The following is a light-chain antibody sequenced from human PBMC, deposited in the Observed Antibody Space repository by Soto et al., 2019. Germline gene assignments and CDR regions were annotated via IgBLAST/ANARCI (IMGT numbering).Light chain of an antibody. CDR3: QQRSNWPPIT. Sequence: ETVLMESPGTLSLSPGERATLSCRASQSITTSYVAWYQQKPGQAPRLLIYGASTRATGIPDRFSGSGSGTDFTLTISRLEPEDFAVYYCQQRSNWPPITFGQATRLEI. CDR1: QSITTSY. CDR2: GAS. J-gene: IGKJ5*01. V-gene: IGKV3D-20*02.